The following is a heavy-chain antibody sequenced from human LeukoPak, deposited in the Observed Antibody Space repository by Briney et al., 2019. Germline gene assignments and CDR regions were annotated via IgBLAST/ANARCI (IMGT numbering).Heavy chain of an antibody. CDR3: ARHRFFAWLSAFDY. CDR1: GGSISSSSSY. V-gene: IGHV4-39*01. Sequence: SGTLSLTCTVSGGSISSSSSYWGWMRQPPGKGLEWIGDIYYSASIYYNPSLKSRVTISVDTSKNQFFLKLSSVTAADTAVYYCARHRFFAWLSAFDYWGQGTLVTVSS. D-gene: IGHD3-9*01. J-gene: IGHJ4*02. CDR2: IYYSASI.